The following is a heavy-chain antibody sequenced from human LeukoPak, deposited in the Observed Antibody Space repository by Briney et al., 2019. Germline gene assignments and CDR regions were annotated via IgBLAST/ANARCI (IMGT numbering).Heavy chain of an antibody. V-gene: IGHV1-46*01. CDR2: INPSGGST. D-gene: IGHD3-3*01. CDR3: ARDAPRSGSIARFDY. CDR1: GYTFTNYY. J-gene: IGHJ4*02. Sequence: GASVKVSCKASGYTFTNYYMHWVRQAPGQGLEWMGIINPSGGSTSYAQKFQGRVTMTTDTSTRTVYMALSSLRSEDTAVYSRARDAPRSGSIARFDYWGQGTLVTVSS.